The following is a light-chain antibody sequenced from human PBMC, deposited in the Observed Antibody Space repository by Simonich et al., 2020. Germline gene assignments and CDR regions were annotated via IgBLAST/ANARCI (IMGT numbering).Light chain of an antibody. CDR1: QSVLYSSNNKNY. J-gene: IGKJ1*01. V-gene: IGKV4-1*01. CDR2: WAS. CDR3: QQYYSTPQT. Sequence: DIVMTQSPDSLAVSLGERATINCKHSQSVLYSSNNKNYLAWYQQKPGQPPKLLIYWASTREAGVPDRFSGSGSGTDFTLTISSLQAEDVAVYYCQQYYSTPQTFGQGTKVEIK.